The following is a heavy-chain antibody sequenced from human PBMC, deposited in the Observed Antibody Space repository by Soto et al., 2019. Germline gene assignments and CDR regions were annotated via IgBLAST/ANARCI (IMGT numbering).Heavy chain of an antibody. J-gene: IGHJ6*02. Sequence: PGGSLRLSCSGSGFTVSSFGMHWVRQAPGKGLEHVSTLSSNGIGTYYADSVKGRFTFSRGTSKSTLYLQMSSLRTEDTAVYYCVKDMGQAAVGIRYPYGLDVWGLGTTVTVSS. CDR1: GFTVSSFG. CDR2: LSSNGIGT. D-gene: IGHD6-13*01. V-gene: IGHV3-64D*06. CDR3: VKDMGQAAVGIRYPYGLDV.